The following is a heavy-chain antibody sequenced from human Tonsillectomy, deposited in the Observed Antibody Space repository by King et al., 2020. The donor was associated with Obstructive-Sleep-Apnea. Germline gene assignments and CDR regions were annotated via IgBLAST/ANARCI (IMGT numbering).Heavy chain of an antibody. CDR1: GASISSGDFY. V-gene: IGHV4-30-4*01. CDR3: ARDRFEGGSYGNLAMWGY. CDR2: IYYSGST. J-gene: IGHJ4*02. Sequence: QLQESGPGLVKPSQTLSLTCTVSGASISSGDFYWSWIRQPPGKGLEWIGYIYYSGSTYYNPSLKSRVTISLDTSNNQFSLKLSSVTAADTAMYYCARDRFEGGSYGNLAMWGYWGQGTLVTVSS. D-gene: IGHD1-26*01.